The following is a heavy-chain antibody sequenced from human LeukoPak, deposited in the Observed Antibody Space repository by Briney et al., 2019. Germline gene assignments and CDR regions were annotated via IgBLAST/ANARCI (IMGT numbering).Heavy chain of an antibody. CDR2: IYYSGST. D-gene: IGHD3-22*01. V-gene: IGHV4-59*01. CDR3: ARVPYYYDSSGGGNYYYYYMDV. Sequence: SETLSLTCTVSGGSISSYYWSWIRQPPGKGLEWIGYIYYSGSTNYNPSLKSRVTVSVDTSKNQFSLKLSSVTAADTAVYYCARVPYYYDSSGGGNYYYYYMDVWGKGTTVTVSS. CDR1: GGSISSYY. J-gene: IGHJ6*03.